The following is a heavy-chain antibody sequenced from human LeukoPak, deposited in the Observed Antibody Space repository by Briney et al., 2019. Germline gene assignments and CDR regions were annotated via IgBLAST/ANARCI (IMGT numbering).Heavy chain of an antibody. Sequence: SETLSLTCTVSGGSISSSYWSWIRQPPGKGLEWIGYIYYSGSTNYNPSLKSRVTISVDTSKNQFSLKLSSVTAADTAVYYCARSIRDGYNFRGSYYYSYMDVWGKGTTVTVSS. CDR2: IYYSGST. V-gene: IGHV4-59*01. CDR3: ARSIRDGYNFRGSYYYSYMDV. J-gene: IGHJ6*03. D-gene: IGHD5-24*01. CDR1: GGSISSSY.